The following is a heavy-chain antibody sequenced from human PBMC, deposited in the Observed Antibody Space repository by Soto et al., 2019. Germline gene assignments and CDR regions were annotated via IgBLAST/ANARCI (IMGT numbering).Heavy chain of an antibody. J-gene: IGHJ4*02. D-gene: IGHD3-9*01. CDR2: ISYDGSNK. CDR3: ARAILTGPYSIDY. Sequence: GGSLRLSCAASGFTFSSYGMHWVRQAPGKGLEWVAVISYDGSNKYYADSVKGRFTISRDNSKNTLYLQMNSLRAEDTAVYYCARAILTGPYSIDYWGQGTLVTVSS. CDR1: GFTFSSYG. V-gene: IGHV3-30*03.